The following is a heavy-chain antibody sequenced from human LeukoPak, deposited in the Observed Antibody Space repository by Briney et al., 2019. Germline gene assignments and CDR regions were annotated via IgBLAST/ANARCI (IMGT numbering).Heavy chain of an antibody. CDR1: GFHFSNYN. CDR2: IWFDGSNK. J-gene: IGHJ4*02. Sequence: PGGSLRLSCAASGFHFSNYNMQWVREAPGKGLVWVAFIWFDGSNKFYADCVKGRFTLSRNNYKNTLYLLINSLRVDDTAVYYCARGAYGGAYYFDYWGQGTLVTVSS. V-gene: IGHV3-33*01. D-gene: IGHD4-17*01. CDR3: ARGAYGGAYYFDY.